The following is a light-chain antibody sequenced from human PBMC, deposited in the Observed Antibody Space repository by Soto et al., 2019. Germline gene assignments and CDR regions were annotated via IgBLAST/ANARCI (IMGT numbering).Light chain of an antibody. J-gene: IGLJ3*02. CDR1: SSEVGGYNY. Sequence: QSVLTQPASVSGSPGQSITISCTGTSSEVGGYNYVSWYQQHPGKAPKLMIYDVSNRPSGVSNRFSGSKSGNTATLTISGLQAEDEADYYCSSYTSSSLGVFGGGTKLTVL. CDR2: DVS. CDR3: SSYTSSSLGV. V-gene: IGLV2-14*01.